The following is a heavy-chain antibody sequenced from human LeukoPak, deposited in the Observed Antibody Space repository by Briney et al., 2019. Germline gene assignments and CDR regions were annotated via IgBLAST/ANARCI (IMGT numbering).Heavy chain of an antibody. CDR3: ARYDILPGAHDGFDL. V-gene: IGHV4-30-2*01. J-gene: IGHJ3*01. D-gene: IGHD3-9*01. Sequence: TLSLTCAVSGASISSGDINSGDYAWSWIRQPPGKGLEWIGHIYRDGSTFYNPSLKSRVTMSVDRSKNHFSLKLSSVTAADTAVYYCARYDILPGAHDGFDLWGHGTRVTVSS. CDR2: IYRDGST. CDR1: GASISSGDINSGDYA.